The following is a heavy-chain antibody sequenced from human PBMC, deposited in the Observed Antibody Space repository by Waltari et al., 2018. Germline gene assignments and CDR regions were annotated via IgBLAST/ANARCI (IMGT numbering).Heavy chain of an antibody. V-gene: IGHV4-59*01. CDR2: IYYSGST. J-gene: IGHJ5*01. D-gene: IGHD6-25*01. Sequence: QVQLQESGPGLVKPSETLSLTCTVSGGSISSYYWSWIRQPPGKGLEWIGYIYYSGSTNDNPSLKIRVTISVDTSKNQFSLKLSSVTAADTAVYYCARSGKWFDYWGQGTLVTVSS. CDR3: ARSGKWFDY. CDR1: GGSISSYY.